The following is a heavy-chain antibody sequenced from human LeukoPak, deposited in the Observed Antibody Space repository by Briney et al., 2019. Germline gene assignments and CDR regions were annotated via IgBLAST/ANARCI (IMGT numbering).Heavy chain of an antibody. CDR1: GGSISSGSYY. J-gene: IGHJ2*01. CDR3: ARDYGVEMATTYWYFDL. D-gene: IGHD5-24*01. V-gene: IGHV4-61*02. CDR2: IYTSGST. Sequence: SETLSLTCTVSGGSISSGSYYWSWIRQPAGKGLEWIGRIYTSGSTNYNPSLKSRVTISVDTSKNQFSLKLSSVTAADTAVYYCARDYGVEMATTYWYFDLWGRGTLVTVSS.